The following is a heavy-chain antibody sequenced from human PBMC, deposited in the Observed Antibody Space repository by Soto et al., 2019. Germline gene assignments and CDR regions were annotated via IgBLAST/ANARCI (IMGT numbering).Heavy chain of an antibody. J-gene: IGHJ3*02. Sequence: QVQLVQSGAEVKKPGASVKVSCKASGYTFTSYAMHWVRQAPGQRLEWMGWINAGNGNTKYSQKFQGRVTITRDTSASTAYMELSSLRSEDTAVYYCARGLRGSSGCYLAGAFDIWGQGTMVTVSS. CDR2: INAGNGNT. CDR1: GYTFTSYA. D-gene: IGHD6-19*01. V-gene: IGHV1-3*01. CDR3: ARGLRGSSGCYLAGAFDI.